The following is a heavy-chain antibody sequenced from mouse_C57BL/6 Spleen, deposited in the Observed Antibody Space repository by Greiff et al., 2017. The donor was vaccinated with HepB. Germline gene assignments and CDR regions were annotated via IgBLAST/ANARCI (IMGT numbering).Heavy chain of an antibody. Sequence: VKLQESGAELVRPGASVTLSCKASGYTFTDYEMHWVKQTPVHGLEWIGAIDPETGGTAYNQKFKGKAILTADKSSSTAYMELRSLTSEDSAVYYCTTYYYGSFYAMDYWGQGTSVTVSS. D-gene: IGHD1-1*01. V-gene: IGHV1-15*01. CDR1: GYTFTDYE. CDR3: TTYYYGSFYAMDY. CDR2: IDPETGGT. J-gene: IGHJ4*01.